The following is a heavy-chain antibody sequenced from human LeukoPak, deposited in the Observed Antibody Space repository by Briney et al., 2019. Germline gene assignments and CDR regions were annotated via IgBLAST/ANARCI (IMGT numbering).Heavy chain of an antibody. J-gene: IGHJ6*02. CDR1: GFTFSSYA. D-gene: IGHD6-13*01. Sequence: GRSLRLSCAASGFTFSSYAMHWVRQAPGKGLEWVAVISYDGSNKYYADSVRGRFTISRDNSKNTLYLQMNSLRAEDTAVYYCASSSWSLGMDVWGQGTTVTVSS. CDR3: ASSSWSLGMDV. V-gene: IGHV3-30-3*01. CDR2: ISYDGSNK.